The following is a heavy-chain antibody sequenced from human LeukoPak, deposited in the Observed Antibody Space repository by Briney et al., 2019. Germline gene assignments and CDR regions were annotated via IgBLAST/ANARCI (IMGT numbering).Heavy chain of an antibody. D-gene: IGHD5-18*01. CDR1: GFTFSSYS. V-gene: IGHV3-21*01. CDR2: ISSSSSYI. J-gene: IGHJ3*02. CDR3: ARDSRGDSYVPDAFDI. Sequence: GGSLRLTCAASGFTFSSYSMNWVRQAPGKGLEWVSSISSSSSYIYYADSVKGRFTISRDNAKNSLYLQMNSLRAEDTAVYYCARDSRGDSYVPDAFDIWGQGTMVTVSS.